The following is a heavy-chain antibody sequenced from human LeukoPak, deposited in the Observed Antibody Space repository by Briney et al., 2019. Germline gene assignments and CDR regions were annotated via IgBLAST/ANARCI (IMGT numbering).Heavy chain of an antibody. CDR1: GFTFSSYS. V-gene: IGHV3-23*01. Sequence: PGGSLRLSCAASGFTFSSYSMSLVRQAPGKGLEWVSAISGSGGSTYYADSVKGRFTISRDNSKNTLYLQMNSLRAEDTAVYYCASGTGNYYYYYMDVWGKGTTVTVSS. J-gene: IGHJ6*03. D-gene: IGHD1-1*01. CDR3: ASGTGNYYYYYMDV. CDR2: ISGSGGST.